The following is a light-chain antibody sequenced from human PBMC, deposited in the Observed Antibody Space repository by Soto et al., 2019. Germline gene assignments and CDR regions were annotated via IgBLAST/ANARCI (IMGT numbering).Light chain of an antibody. CDR1: QSISSW. J-gene: IGKJ1*01. Sequence: DIQMTQSPSTLSASVGDRVTITCRASQSISSWLAWYQQKPGKAPILLISDASRLNSGVPSRFSGAGYGTEFTLSIDSLQPDDFATYHCQQYHTSWTFGQETKVEI. CDR2: DAS. CDR3: QQYHTSWT. V-gene: IGKV1-5*01.